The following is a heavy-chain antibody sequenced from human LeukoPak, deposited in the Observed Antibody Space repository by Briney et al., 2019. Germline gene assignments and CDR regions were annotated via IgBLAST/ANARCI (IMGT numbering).Heavy chain of an antibody. CDR3: AKGLSGWPSPFDY. CDR2: ISYDGSNK. Sequence: PGGSLRLSCAASGFTFSSYAMHWVRQAPGKRLEWVAVISYDGSNKYYADSVKGRFTISRDNSKNTLYLQMNSLRAEDTSVYYCAKGLSGWPSPFDYWGQGTLVTVSS. J-gene: IGHJ4*02. D-gene: IGHD6-19*01. V-gene: IGHV3-30-3*01. CDR1: GFTFSSYA.